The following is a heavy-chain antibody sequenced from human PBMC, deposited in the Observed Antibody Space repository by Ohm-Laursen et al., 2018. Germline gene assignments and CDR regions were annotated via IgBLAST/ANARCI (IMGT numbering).Heavy chain of an antibody. V-gene: IGHV4-34*01. Sequence: SETLSLTCAVYGGSFSGYDWSWIRQPPGKGLEWIGEINHSGRTNYNPSPKSRVIISVDTSKNQVSLRMSPVTAADTAVYYCARYSPVEMIIRGAFDIWGQGTMVTVSS. CDR1: GGSFSGYD. D-gene: IGHD5-24*01. CDR2: INHSGRT. CDR3: ARYSPVEMIIRGAFDI. J-gene: IGHJ3*02.